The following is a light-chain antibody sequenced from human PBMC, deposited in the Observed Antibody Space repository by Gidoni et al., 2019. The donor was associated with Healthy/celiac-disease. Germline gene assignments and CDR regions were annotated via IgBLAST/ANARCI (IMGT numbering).Light chain of an antibody. Sequence: DIQMTQSPSSLSASVGDRVTITCQASQYISNYLNWYQQKPGKAPKLLIYDASNLETGVPSRFSGSGSGTDFTLTISSLQPEDIATYYCQQYDNIPYTFGQGTKLEIK. CDR2: DAS. V-gene: IGKV1-33*01. CDR3: QQYDNIPYT. J-gene: IGKJ2*01. CDR1: QYISNY.